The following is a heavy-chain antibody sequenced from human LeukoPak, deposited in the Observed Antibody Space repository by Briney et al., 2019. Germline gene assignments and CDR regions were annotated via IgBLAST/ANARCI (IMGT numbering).Heavy chain of an antibody. CDR2: ISGGGSYT. D-gene: IGHD2-15*01. Sequence: GGSLRLSCVGSGFSFSSFAMSWVRQAPGKGLEWVSTISGGGSYTYFADSVKGRFTVSRDDSKSMHFLQMNSLRPEDTALYFCAKRITLSAGYYLDSWGRGTLVPVSS. CDR1: GFSFSSFA. CDR3: AKRITLSAGYYLDS. J-gene: IGHJ4*02. V-gene: IGHV3-23*01.